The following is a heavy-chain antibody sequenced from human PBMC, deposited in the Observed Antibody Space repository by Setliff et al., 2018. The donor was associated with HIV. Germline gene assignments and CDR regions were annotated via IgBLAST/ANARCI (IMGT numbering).Heavy chain of an antibody. Sequence: GGSLRLSCAASGFTVSTYYMSWVRQAPGKGLEWVSTIYSDGSTYHADSVKGRFTISRDTSKNTLHLQMDSLRAEDTAIYYCGRSRAPTYYHYIDVWGEGTTVTVSS. CDR3: GRSRAPTYYHYIDV. CDR2: IYSDGST. V-gene: IGHV3-53*01. CDR1: GFTVSTYY. J-gene: IGHJ6*03.